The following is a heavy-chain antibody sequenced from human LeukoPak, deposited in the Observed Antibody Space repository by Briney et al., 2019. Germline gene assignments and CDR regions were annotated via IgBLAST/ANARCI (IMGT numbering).Heavy chain of an antibody. J-gene: IGHJ4*02. CDR2: IYYSGGT. V-gene: IGHV4-59*01. D-gene: IGHD2-8*02. Sequence: SETLSLTCNVSGDSMNSYYWNWIRQPPGKSLEWIGYIYYSGGTNYNPSLISRVSISVDRSKNQFSLKLNFVTAADTAVYYCARGGVRYFDPLDYWGQGTLVTVSS. CDR3: ARGGVRYFDPLDY. CDR1: GDSMNSYY.